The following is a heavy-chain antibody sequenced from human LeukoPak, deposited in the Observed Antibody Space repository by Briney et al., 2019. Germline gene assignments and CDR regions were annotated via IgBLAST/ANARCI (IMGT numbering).Heavy chain of an antibody. Sequence: GGSLRLSCAASGFTFSSYSMNWVRQAPGKGLEWVSSISSSSSYICYADSVKGRFTISRDNAKNSLYLQMNSLRAEDTAVYYCARGPDIVGSRYWGQGTLVTVSS. CDR2: ISSSSSYI. V-gene: IGHV3-21*01. CDR1: GFTFSSYS. CDR3: ARGPDIVGSRY. D-gene: IGHD2-21*01. J-gene: IGHJ4*02.